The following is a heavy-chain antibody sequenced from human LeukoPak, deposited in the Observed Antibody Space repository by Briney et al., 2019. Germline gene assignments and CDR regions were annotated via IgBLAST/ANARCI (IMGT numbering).Heavy chain of an antibody. CDR2: ISGSGGST. CDR1: GFTFSSYA. V-gene: IGHV3-23*01. D-gene: IGHD3-3*01. J-gene: IGHJ4*02. CDR3: AKVADFWSGSRKAYFDY. Sequence: GGSLRLSCAASGFTFSSYAMSWVRQAPGKGLEWVSAISGSGGSTYYADSVKGRFTISRDNSKNTLYLQMNSLRAEDTAVYYCAKVADFWSGSRKAYFDYWGQGALVTVSS.